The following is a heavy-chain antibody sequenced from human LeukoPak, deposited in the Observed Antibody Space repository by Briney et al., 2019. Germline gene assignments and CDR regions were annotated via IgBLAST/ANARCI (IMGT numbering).Heavy chain of an antibody. CDR3: ARGSWNYVWFDP. V-gene: IGHV4-59*01. CDR2: IYYSGST. CDR1: GGSISSYY. J-gene: IGHJ5*02. D-gene: IGHD1-7*01. Sequence: PSETLSLTCTVSGGSISSYYWSWFRQPPGKGLEWIGYIYYSGSTNYNPSLKSRVTILVDTSKNQFSLKLSSVTAADTAVYYCARGSWNYVWFDPWGQGTLVTVSS.